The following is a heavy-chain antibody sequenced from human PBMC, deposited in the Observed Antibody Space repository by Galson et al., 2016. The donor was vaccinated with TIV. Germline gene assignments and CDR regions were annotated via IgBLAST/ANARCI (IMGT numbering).Heavy chain of an antibody. CDR1: GFSLATTGVG. CDR3: ARERAAGRPDAFDF. CDR2: IYWDDSK. J-gene: IGHJ3*01. V-gene: IGHV2-5*02. Sequence: PALVKPTQTLTLTCSFSGFSLATTGVGVGWIRQPPGKALEWLAIIYWDDSKRYSPSLRSRLTTIKDTSKNQVLLTMTNMDPMDRGTYFCARERAAGRPDAFDFWGQGTVVSVSS. D-gene: IGHD6-6*01.